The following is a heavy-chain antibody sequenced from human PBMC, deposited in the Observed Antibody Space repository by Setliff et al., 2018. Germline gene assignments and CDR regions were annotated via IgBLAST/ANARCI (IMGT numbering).Heavy chain of an antibody. CDR1: GGTFSSYG. CDR3: VREGVDTRSSTDYRYYMDV. Sequence: SCKASGGTFSSYGISWVRQAPGQGLEWLGGTIPNFGTTSYARQFQGRVTIITDESTTTAYMELSSLGSEDTAVYYCVREGVDTRSSTDYRYYMDVWGKGTTVTVSS. V-gene: IGHV1-69*05. J-gene: IGHJ6*03. CDR2: TIPNFGTT. D-gene: IGHD5-18*01.